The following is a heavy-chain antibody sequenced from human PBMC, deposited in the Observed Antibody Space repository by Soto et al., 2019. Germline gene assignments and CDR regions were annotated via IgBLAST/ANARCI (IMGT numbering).Heavy chain of an antibody. Sequence: QVHLVQSGAEVKKPGASVKVSCKGSGYTFTSYGITWVRQAPGQGLEWMGWISAHTGKTGYAQKLQGRVTVTRDTSTSTAYMELSSLRSDDKAVYYCARGRYGDYWGQGALVTVSS. CDR2: ISAHTGKT. D-gene: IGHD1-1*01. V-gene: IGHV1-18*01. CDR3: ARGRYGDY. CDR1: GYTFTSYG. J-gene: IGHJ4*02.